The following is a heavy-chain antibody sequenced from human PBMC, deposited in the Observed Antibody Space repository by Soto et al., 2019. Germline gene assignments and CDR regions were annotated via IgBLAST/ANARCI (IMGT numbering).Heavy chain of an antibody. V-gene: IGHV1-8*01. CDR2: MNPNSANT. CDR1: GYTFTSYD. D-gene: IGHD3-16*01. Sequence: QVQLVQSGAEVKKPGASVKVSCKVSGYTFTSYDINWVRQAPGQGLEWMGWMNPNSANTGYAQKFQGRVTMTGHTTISTAYMALSSLRSEDTAVYYCAREGVRGMDVWGQGPTVTVSS. CDR3: AREGVRGMDV. J-gene: IGHJ6*02.